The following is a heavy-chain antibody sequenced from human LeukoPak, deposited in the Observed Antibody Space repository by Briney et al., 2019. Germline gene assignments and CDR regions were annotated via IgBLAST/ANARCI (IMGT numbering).Heavy chain of an antibody. CDR2: ISSSGSAT. CDR1: GXTFTTYE. Sequence: GGSLRLSCVASGXTFTTYEMAWVRQAPGKGLEWVSHISSSGSATYYADSVKGRFTISRDNARKSLYLQMSSLRAEDTALYYCARDPYSSSFFDCWGQGTLVTVSS. V-gene: IGHV3-48*03. J-gene: IGHJ5*01. CDR3: ARDPYSSSFFDC. D-gene: IGHD6-6*01.